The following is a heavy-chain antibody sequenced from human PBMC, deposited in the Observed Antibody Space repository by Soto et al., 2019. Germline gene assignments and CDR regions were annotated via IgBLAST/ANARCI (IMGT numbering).Heavy chain of an antibody. CDR3: ARDPFYGGKQNDAFDI. V-gene: IGHV3-7*01. CDR1: GFTFSSYW. J-gene: IGHJ3*02. Sequence: PGGSLRLSCAASGFTFSSYWMSWVRQAPGKGLEWVANIKQDGSEKYYVDSVKGRFTISRDNAKNSLYLQMNSLRAEDSAVYYCARDPFYGGKQNDAFDIWGQGTMVTVS. CDR2: IKQDGSEK. D-gene: IGHD4-17*01.